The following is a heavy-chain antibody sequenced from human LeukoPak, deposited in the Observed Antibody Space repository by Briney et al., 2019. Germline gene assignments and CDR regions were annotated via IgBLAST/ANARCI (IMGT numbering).Heavy chain of an antibody. Sequence: PGGPLRLSCAASGFTFNNYPLSWVRQAPGKGLEGFSSISGSGGGSTYYADSVKGRFTISRDNSKNTLYLQMNSLRAEDTAVYYCAKDHYYDSSGYWGYYFDYWGQGTLVTVSS. CDR3: AKDHYYDSSGYWGYYFDY. V-gene: IGHV3-23*01. J-gene: IGHJ4*02. CDR1: GFTFNNYP. CDR2: ISGSGGGST. D-gene: IGHD3-22*01.